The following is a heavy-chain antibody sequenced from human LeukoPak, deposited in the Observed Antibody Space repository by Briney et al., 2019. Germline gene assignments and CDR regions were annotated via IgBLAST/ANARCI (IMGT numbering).Heavy chain of an antibody. CDR3: ARDRGTAGTRFDP. D-gene: IGHD1-1*01. Sequence: SVKISCKASGGTFSSYANSWVRQAPGQGLELMGRIIPIFGTANYAQKFQGRVTITTDESTSTAYMELSSLRSEDTAVYYCARDRGTAGTRFDPWGQGTLVTVSS. CDR1: GGTFSSYA. J-gene: IGHJ5*02. V-gene: IGHV1-69*05. CDR2: IIPIFGTA.